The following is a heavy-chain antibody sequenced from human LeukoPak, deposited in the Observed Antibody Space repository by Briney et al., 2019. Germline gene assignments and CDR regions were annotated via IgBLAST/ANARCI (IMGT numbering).Heavy chain of an antibody. V-gene: IGHV4-34*01. D-gene: IGHD3-22*01. CDR2: IKHSGSS. CDR3: ARLFPVFSITMIVVPPKGAFDI. J-gene: IGHJ3*02. Sequence: KPSETLSLTCAVFGGSFSGYSWSWIRQPPGKGLEWIGEIKHSGSSNYNPSLKSRVTIFLDKSKNQFSLKLSSVTAADTAVYYCARLFPVFSITMIVVPPKGAFDIWGQGTMVTVSS. CDR1: GGSFSGYS.